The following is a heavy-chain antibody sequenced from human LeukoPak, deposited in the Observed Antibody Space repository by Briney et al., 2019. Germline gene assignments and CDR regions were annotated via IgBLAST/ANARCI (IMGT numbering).Heavy chain of an antibody. D-gene: IGHD6-19*01. CDR1: GGSFSGYY. V-gene: IGHV4-34*01. CDR2: INHSGST. CDR3: ARISSGWPYYYYYGMDV. Sequence: PSETLSLTCAVYGGSFSGYYWGWIRQPPGKGLEWIGEINHSGSTNYNPSLKSRVTISVDTSKNQFSLKLSSVTAADTAVYYCARISSGWPYYYYYGMDVWGQGTTVTVSS. J-gene: IGHJ6*02.